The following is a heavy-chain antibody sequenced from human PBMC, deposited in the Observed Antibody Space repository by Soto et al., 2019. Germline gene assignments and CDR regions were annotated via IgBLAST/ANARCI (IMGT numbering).Heavy chain of an antibody. CDR1: GGTFSSYT. J-gene: IGHJ5*02. CDR2: IGAYSGST. Sequence: ASVKVCCKDSGGTFSSYTISWVRQAHGQGLEWMGWIGAYSGSTSYAQKFQGRVTMTRDTSTSTAYMELSSLRSEDTAVYYCAAPNSGSYPSWGQGTLVTVSS. CDR3: AAPNSGSYPS. V-gene: IGHV1-18*01. D-gene: IGHD1-26*01.